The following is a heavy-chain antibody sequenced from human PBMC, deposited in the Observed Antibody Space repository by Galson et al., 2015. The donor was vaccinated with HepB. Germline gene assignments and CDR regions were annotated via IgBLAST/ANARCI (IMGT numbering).Heavy chain of an antibody. CDR2: MKQDGSKK. CDR3: ARESMAAYYFDY. CDR1: GFTFSSYW. V-gene: IGHV3-7*03. D-gene: IGHD2/OR15-2a*01. Sequence: SLRLSCAASGFTFSSYWMSWIRQAPGKGLEWVANMKQDGSKKYYVGSVKGRFTISRDNAKNSLYLQMNSLRAEDTAVYYCARESMAAYYFDYWGQGTLVTVSS. J-gene: IGHJ4*02.